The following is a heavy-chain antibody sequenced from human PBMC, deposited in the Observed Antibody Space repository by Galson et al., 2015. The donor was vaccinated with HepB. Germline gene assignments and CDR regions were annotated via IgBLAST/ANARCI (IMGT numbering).Heavy chain of an antibody. CDR3: ATRQPYDNNRLDP. V-gene: IGHV5-51*03. J-gene: IGHJ5*02. D-gene: IGHD3-9*01. CDR1: GYNFNNYW. Sequence: QSGAEVKKPGESLKISCRGSGYNFNNYWIGWVRQMPGKGLEWMGIIYPDDSDTKYSPSFQGQVTISADKSISTAYLQWSSLKASDTAMYYCATRQPYDNNRLDPWGQGTLVTVSS. CDR2: IYPDDSDT.